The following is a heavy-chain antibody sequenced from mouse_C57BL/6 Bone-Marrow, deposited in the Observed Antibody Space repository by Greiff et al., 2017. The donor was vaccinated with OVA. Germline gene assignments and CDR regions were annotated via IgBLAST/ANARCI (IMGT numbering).Heavy chain of an antibody. CDR3: TAEGPFDY. CDR2: IDPENGDT. J-gene: IGHJ2*01. CDR1: GFNIKDDY. Sequence: VQLQQSGAELVRPGASVKLSCTASGFNIKDDYMHWVKQRPEQGLEWIGWIDPENGDTEYASKFQGKATITADTSSNKAYLPLSSLTSEDTAFYYCTAEGPFDYWGPGTTLAVSS. V-gene: IGHV14-4*01.